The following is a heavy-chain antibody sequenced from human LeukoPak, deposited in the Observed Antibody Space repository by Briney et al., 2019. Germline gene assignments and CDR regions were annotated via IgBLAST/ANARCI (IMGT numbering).Heavy chain of an antibody. Sequence: GGSLRLSCAASGFTFNSYSMDWVRQAPGKGLEWVSYISTDSTTKYYADSVKGRFTISRDSAKNSLYLQMNSLRAEDTAVYYCARADYWGQGTLVTVSS. CDR2: ISTDSTTK. V-gene: IGHV3-48*01. CDR1: GFTFNSYS. J-gene: IGHJ4*02. CDR3: ARADY.